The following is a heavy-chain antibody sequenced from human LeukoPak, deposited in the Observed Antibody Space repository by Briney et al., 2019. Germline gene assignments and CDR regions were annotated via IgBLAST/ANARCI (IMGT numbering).Heavy chain of an antibody. CDR1: GYTFTSYG. CDR3: ARGYYDFWSGPYYYYYGMDV. Sequence: ASVKVSCKASGYTFTSYGISWVRQAPGQGLGWMGWISAYNGNTNYAQKLQGRVTMTTDTSTSTAYMELRSLRSDDTAAYYCARGYYDFWSGPYYYYYGMDVWGQGTTVTVSS. J-gene: IGHJ6*02. D-gene: IGHD3-3*01. CDR2: ISAYNGNT. V-gene: IGHV1-18*01.